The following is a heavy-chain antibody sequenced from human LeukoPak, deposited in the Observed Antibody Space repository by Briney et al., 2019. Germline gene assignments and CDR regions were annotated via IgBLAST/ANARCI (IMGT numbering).Heavy chain of an antibody. CDR1: GFTFSAYW. Sequence: GGSLRLSCAASGFTFSAYWMTWVRQAPGKGLEWVANIKQDGSEKNYVDSVKGRFTISRDNAKNSLYLQMNSLRVDDTAVYYCASAYIIDYGGQGTLVTVSS. V-gene: IGHV3-7*01. CDR3: ASAYIIDY. D-gene: IGHD1-14*01. CDR2: IKQDGSEK. J-gene: IGHJ4*02.